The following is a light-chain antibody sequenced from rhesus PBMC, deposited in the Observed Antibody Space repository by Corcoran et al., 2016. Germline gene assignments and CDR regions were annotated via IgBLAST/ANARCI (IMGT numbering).Light chain of an antibody. Sequence: EIVMTQSPATLSLSPGERATLSCRASQSVSSSLAWYQQKPGQAPRPLIYGASSRATGIPDRFSGSGSGTAFTLTISSLEPEDVAVYYCLQHSNWPYSFGQGTKVEIK. J-gene: IGKJ2*01. CDR3: LQHSNWPYS. CDR1: QSVSSS. CDR2: GAS. V-gene: IGKV3-24*01.